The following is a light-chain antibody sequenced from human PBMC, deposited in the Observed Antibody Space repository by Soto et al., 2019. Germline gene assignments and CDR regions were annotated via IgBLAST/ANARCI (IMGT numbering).Light chain of an antibody. CDR3: QQYGSTPSYT. Sequence: EIVLTQSPGTLSLSPGERATLSCRASQSVSSSYLAWYQQKPGQAPRLLIYGASSRATGTPDRFSGSGSGTGLTLTISRLEPEDFAVYYCQQYGSTPSYTYGQGTKLEIK. CDR2: GAS. V-gene: IGKV3-20*01. J-gene: IGKJ2*01. CDR1: QSVSSSY.